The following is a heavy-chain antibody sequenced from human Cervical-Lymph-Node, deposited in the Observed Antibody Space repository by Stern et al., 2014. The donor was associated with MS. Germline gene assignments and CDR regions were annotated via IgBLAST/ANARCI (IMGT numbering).Heavy chain of an antibody. CDR1: GGNFSTYD. CDR3: ARGEEYSSSIDY. D-gene: IGHD6-6*01. Sequence: QVQLVQSGTEVKRPGSSVKVSCKASGGNFSTYDISWVRQAPGQGLEWMGGIIHLLGKTKYAPKFQDRVTIRADDSATTAYMELRTLRLEDTAIYYCARGEEYSSSIDYWGQGTLVIVAS. CDR2: IIHLLGKT. J-gene: IGHJ4*02. V-gene: IGHV1-69*01.